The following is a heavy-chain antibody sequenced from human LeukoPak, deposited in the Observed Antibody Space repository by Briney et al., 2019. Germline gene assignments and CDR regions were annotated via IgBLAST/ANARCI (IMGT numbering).Heavy chain of an antibody. D-gene: IGHD3-22*01. V-gene: IGHV3-23*01. CDR2: ISGSGGST. J-gene: IGHJ4*02. Sequence: GGSLRLSCAASGFTFSSYAMSWVRQAPGKGQEWVSAISGSGGSTYYADSVKGRFTISRDNSKNTLYLQMNSLRAEDTAVYYCAKVASSGYYYPLDYWGQGTLVTVSS. CDR1: GFTFSSYA. CDR3: AKVASSGYYYPLDY.